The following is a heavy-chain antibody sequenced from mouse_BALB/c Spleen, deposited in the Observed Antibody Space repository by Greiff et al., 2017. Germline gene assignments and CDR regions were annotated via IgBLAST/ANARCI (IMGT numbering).Heavy chain of an antibody. CDR2: IRNKANGYTT. J-gene: IGHJ4*01. CDR3: ARRTPRYAMDY. V-gene: IGHV7-3*02. CDR1: GSTCTDDY. Sequence: EVKLVESGGGLVQPGGSLRLSCATSGSTCTDDYMSWVRQPPGKALEWLGFIRNKANGYTTEYSASVKGRFTISRDNAKNTLYLQLSSLKSEDTAVYYCARRTPRYAMDYWGQGTSVTVSS. D-gene: IGHD5-1*01.